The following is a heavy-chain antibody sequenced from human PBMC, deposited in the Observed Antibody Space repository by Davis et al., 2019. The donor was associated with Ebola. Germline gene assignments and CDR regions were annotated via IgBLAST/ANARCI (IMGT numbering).Heavy chain of an antibody. D-gene: IGHD5-12*01. CDR1: GFTFSSYG. J-gene: IGHJ4*02. CDR3: ARDLGRVATIGFDY. Sequence: GEFLKISCAASGFTFSSYGMHWVRQAPGKGLEWVAVIWYDGSNKYYADSVKGRFTISRDNSKNTLYLQMNSPRAEDTAVYYCARDLGRVATIGFDYWGQGTLVTVSS. V-gene: IGHV3-33*01. CDR2: IWYDGSNK.